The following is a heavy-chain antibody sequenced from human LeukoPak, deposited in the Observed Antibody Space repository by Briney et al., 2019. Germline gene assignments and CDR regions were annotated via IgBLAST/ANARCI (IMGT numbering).Heavy chain of an antibody. J-gene: IGHJ5*02. D-gene: IGHD6-25*01. Sequence: SETLSLTCAVSGGSISSSNWWSWVRQPPGKGLEWIGEIYHSGSTNYNPSLKSRVTISVDKSKKQFSLKLSSVTAADTAVYYCARLKVPYTSGLAPWGQGTLVTVSS. CDR2: IYHSGST. V-gene: IGHV4-4*02. CDR3: ARLKVPYTSGLAP. CDR1: GGSISSSNW.